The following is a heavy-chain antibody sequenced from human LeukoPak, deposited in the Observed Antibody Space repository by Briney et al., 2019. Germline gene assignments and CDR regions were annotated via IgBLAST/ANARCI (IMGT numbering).Heavy chain of an antibody. Sequence: SETLSLTCAVYGGSFSGYYWSWIRQPPGKGLEWIGEINHSGSTNYNPSLKSRVTISVDTSKNQFSLKLSSVTAADTAVYYCARRRLSGVADYWGQGTLVTVSS. J-gene: IGHJ4*02. V-gene: IGHV4-34*01. CDR1: GGSFSGYY. D-gene: IGHD2-8*01. CDR2: INHSGST. CDR3: ARRRLSGVADY.